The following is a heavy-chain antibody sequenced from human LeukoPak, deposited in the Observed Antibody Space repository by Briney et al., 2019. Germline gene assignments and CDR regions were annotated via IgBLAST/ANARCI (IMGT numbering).Heavy chain of an antibody. J-gene: IGHJ4*02. V-gene: IGHV3-48*01. Sequence: GGSLRLSCAASGFTFSSYSMNWVRQAPGKGLEWVSYISSSSSTIYYADSVKGRFTISRDNAKNSLYLQMNSLRAEDTAVYYCARVYYDSSGPPHFDYWGQGTLVTVSS. D-gene: IGHD3-22*01. CDR2: ISSSSSTI. CDR3: ARVYYDSSGPPHFDY. CDR1: GFTFSSYS.